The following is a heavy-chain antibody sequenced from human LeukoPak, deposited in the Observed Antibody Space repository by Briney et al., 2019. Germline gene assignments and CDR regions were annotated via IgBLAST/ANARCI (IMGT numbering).Heavy chain of an antibody. Sequence: GGSLRLSCAASGFTFSSYTMNWVRQAPGKGLEWVSSISPTMAYIYYADSVKGRFTVSRDNAKNSLYLQMHSLRAEDTAVYYCATSYYMDVWGKGTTVTVSS. CDR2: ISPTMAYI. CDR3: ATSYYMDV. CDR1: GFTFSSYT. J-gene: IGHJ6*03. V-gene: IGHV3-21*01.